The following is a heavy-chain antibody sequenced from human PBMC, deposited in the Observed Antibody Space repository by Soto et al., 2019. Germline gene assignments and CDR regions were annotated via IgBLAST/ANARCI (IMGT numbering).Heavy chain of an antibody. CDR2: IYPGDSDT. J-gene: IGHJ4*02. CDR1: GYSFTSYW. CDR3: ARHPSITGARRYFHY. D-gene: IGHD1-20*01. V-gene: IGHV5-51*01. Sequence: GESLKISCKGSGYSFTSYWIGWVRQMPGKGLEWMGIIYPGDSDTRYSPSFQGQVTISADKSISTAYLQWSSLKASDTAMYYCARHPSITGARRYFHYWGQGTLVTVSS.